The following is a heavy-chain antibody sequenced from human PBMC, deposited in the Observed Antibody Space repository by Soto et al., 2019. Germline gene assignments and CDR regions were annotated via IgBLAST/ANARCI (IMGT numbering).Heavy chain of an antibody. CDR2: INHSGST. CDR3: ARGNDYGDYPYYFDY. J-gene: IGHJ4*02. CDR1: GGSFSGYY. V-gene: IGHV4-34*01. D-gene: IGHD4-17*01. Sequence: QVQLQQWGAGLLKPSETLSLTCAVYGGSFSGYYWSWIRQPPGKGLEWIGEINHSGSTNYNPSLKSHVTIXXDXSXXQFSLKLSSVTAADTAVYYCARGNDYGDYPYYFDYWGQGTLVTVSS.